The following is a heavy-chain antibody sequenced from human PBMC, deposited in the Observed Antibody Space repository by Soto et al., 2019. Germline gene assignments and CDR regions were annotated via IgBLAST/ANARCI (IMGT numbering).Heavy chain of an antibody. CDR3: AKSYGSGSYYMVGGALHY. D-gene: IGHD3-10*01. CDR1: GFTFSSYA. J-gene: IGHJ4*02. V-gene: IGHV3-23*01. CDR2: IRGSGGST. Sequence: EVQLLESGGGLVQPGGSLRLSCAASGFTFSSYAMSWVRQAPGKGLEWVSVIRGSGGSTFYADSVKGRFTISRDNSKNTLYLQMNSLRAEDTAVYYCAKSYGSGSYYMVGGALHYWGQGTLVTVSS.